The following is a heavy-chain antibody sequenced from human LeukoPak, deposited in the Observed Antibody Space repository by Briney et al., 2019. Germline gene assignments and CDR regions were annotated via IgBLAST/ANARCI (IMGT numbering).Heavy chain of an antibody. Sequence: GGSLTLSCAASGFTFSKYEMNWVRQAPGRGLEWVSYISSSGLTMYYADSVKGRFTISRDNAKNSLYLQMNSLSAEDTGVYYCARRTTGDDYWGQGTLVTVSS. CDR1: GFTFSKYE. CDR2: ISSSGLTM. CDR3: ARRTTGDDY. J-gene: IGHJ4*02. V-gene: IGHV3-48*03. D-gene: IGHD4-17*01.